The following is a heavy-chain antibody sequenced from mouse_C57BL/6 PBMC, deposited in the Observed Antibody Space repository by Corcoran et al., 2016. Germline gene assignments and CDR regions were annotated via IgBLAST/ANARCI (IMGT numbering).Heavy chain of an antibody. D-gene: IGHD2-1*01. V-gene: IGHV1-84*01. Sequence: QIQLQQSGPELVKPGTSVKISCKASGYTFTDYYMNWVKQRPGQGLEWVGWIYPGSGNTKYNEKFKGKVTFTVDTSSSTAYMQLSSLTSEDSAVYFCARQQIYYGNPYAMDYWGQGNSVTVSS. CDR2: IYPGSGNT. J-gene: IGHJ4*01. CDR1: GYTFTDYY. CDR3: ARQQIYYGNPYAMDY.